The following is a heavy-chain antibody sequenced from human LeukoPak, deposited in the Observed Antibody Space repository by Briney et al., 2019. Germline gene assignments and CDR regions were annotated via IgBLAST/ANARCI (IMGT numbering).Heavy chain of an antibody. D-gene: IGHD5-18*01. J-gene: IGHJ4*02. CDR2: IRYGGSNK. CDR3: AKGRGYSYGYYFDH. Sequence: GGSLRLSCAASGFTFSSYGMHWVRQAPGKGLEWVAFIRYGGSNKYYADSVKGRFTISRDNSKNTLYLQMNSLRAEDTAVYYCAKGRGYSYGYYFDHWGQGTLVTVSS. V-gene: IGHV3-30*02. CDR1: GFTFSSYG.